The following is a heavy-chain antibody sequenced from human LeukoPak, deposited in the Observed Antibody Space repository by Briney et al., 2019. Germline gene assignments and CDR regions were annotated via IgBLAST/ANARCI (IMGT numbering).Heavy chain of an antibody. D-gene: IGHD2-2*02. CDR2: IKEDGSEK. CDR1: GFTFSNYW. CDR3: VRYTRRYPFDY. V-gene: IGHV3-7*04. J-gene: IGHJ4*02. Sequence: GGSLRLSCAASGFTFSNYWMSWVRQAQGKGLEWVANIKEDGSEKYYVDSVRGRFTISRDNAKNSLSLQMNSLRAEDTAVYYCVRYTRRYPFDYWGQGTLVSVSS.